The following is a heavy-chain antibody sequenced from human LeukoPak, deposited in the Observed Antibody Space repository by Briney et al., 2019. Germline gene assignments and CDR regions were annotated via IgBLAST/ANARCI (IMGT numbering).Heavy chain of an antibody. Sequence: SETLSLTCTVSSASISTYYWSWIRQPAGKRLEWIGRIYSSGSTNYSPSLKSRVTMSVDTSKNQFTLHLSSVTAADTAVYFCARVGTNGGTDSWGQGTLVTVSS. J-gene: IGHJ4*02. CDR3: ARVGTNGGTDS. CDR1: SASISTYY. CDR2: IYSSGST. D-gene: IGHD7-27*01. V-gene: IGHV4-4*07.